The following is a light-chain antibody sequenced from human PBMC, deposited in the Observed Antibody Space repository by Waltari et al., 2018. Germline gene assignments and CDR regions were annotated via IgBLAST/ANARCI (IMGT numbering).Light chain of an antibody. CDR1: QSVSYY. CDR3: QQTYNAPLT. V-gene: IGKV1-39*01. CDR2: VAS. J-gene: IGKJ4*01. Sequence: TCRASQSVSYYLNWYQQKAGQAPKLLIYVASSLETGVPSRFSGSGSGTDFTLTISNLQPEDFATYLCQQTYNAPLTFGGGTKVEIK.